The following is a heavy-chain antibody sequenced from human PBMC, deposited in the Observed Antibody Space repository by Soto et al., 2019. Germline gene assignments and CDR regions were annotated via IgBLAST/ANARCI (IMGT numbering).Heavy chain of an antibody. Sequence: GSLRLACAAWRVTISRSAMHWVRQAYGKGLEWVGRIRSKANSYATAYAASVKGRFTISRDDSKNTAYLQMNSLKTEDTAVYYCTRHVDCSGGSCYSGYYYYMDVWGKGTTVTVSS. J-gene: IGHJ6*03. CDR3: TRHVDCSGGSCYSGYYYYMDV. CDR2: IRSKANSYAT. V-gene: IGHV3-73*01. CDR1: RVTISRSA. D-gene: IGHD2-15*01.